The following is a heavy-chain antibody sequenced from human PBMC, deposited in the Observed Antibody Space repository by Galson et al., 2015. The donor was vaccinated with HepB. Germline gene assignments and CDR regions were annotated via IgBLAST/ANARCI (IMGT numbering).Heavy chain of an antibody. J-gene: IGHJ3*02. CDR1: GFTFNTFA. Sequence: SLRLSCAASGFTFNTFAMNWVRQAPGKGLEWVSGISGDGGFTYYEDSVKGRFTISRDNSKNTLSLQMNSLRAEDAAVYYCAKSNGGSYYGSAFDIWGQGTMVTVSS. D-gene: IGHD1-26*01. V-gene: IGHV3-23*01. CDR3: AKSNGGSYYGSAFDI. CDR2: ISGDGGFT.